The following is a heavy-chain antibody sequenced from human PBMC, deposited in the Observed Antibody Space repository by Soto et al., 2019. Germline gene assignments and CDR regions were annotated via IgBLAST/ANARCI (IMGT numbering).Heavy chain of an antibody. CDR2: IIPIFGTT. CDR3: AGTRTAARWFDP. J-gene: IGHJ5*02. D-gene: IGHD4-17*01. V-gene: IGHV1-69*01. CDR1: GGTFSSYS. Sequence: QVQLVQSGAEVKKPGSSVKVSCKASGGTFSSYSISWVRQAPGQGLEWMGGIIPIFGTTDYPQKFQGRVSMTADESTSTADMELSSLRSEDTAVYYCAGTRTAARWFDPWGQGTLVTVSS.